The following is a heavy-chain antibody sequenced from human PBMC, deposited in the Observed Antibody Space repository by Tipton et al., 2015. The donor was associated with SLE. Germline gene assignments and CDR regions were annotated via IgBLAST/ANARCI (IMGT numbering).Heavy chain of an antibody. D-gene: IGHD1-26*01. J-gene: IGHJ6*02. V-gene: IGHV4-61*02. CDR3: AREVHGRYYYYGMDV. Sequence: TLSLTCTVSGGSISSGSYYWSWIRQPAGKGLEWIGSIHSSGNTNYIASLKSRVAISRDTSKNQFSLKLSSVTAADTAVYYCAREVHGRYYYYGMDVWGQGTTVTVSS. CDR2: IHSSGNT. CDR1: GGSISSGSYY.